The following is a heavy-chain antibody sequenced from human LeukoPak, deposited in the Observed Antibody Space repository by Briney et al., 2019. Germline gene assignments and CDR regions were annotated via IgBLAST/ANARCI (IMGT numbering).Heavy chain of an antibody. D-gene: IGHD1-26*01. J-gene: IGHJ6*03. V-gene: IGHV4-59*01. Sequence: PSETLSLTCTVSGGSISSYYWSWIRQPPGKGLEWIGYIYYSGSTNYNPSLKSRVTISVDTSKNQFSLKLSSVTAADTAVYYCARRWDEQGYYYYYMDVWGKGTTVTVSS. CDR2: IYYSGST. CDR1: GGSISSYY. CDR3: ARRWDEQGYYYYYMDV.